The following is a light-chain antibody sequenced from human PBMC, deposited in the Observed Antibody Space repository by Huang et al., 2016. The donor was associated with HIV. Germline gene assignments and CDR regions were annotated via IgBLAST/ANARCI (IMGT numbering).Light chain of an antibody. J-gene: IGKJ3*01. CDR3: HQYHSSPFT. Sequence: DIVMTQSPDSVGVSLGERATINCKSSRSLLHTANQHDLAWYQQKPGQPPKQLIHWASIRKSGVPDRFIGSGYGTDFTLTISSLQAEDVAVYYCHQYHSSPFTFGPGTIVDIK. CDR1: RSLLHTANQHD. V-gene: IGKV4-1*01. CDR2: WAS.